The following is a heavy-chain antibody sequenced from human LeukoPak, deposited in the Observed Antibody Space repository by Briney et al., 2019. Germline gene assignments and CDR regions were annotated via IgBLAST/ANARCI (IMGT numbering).Heavy chain of an antibody. D-gene: IGHD3-9*01. V-gene: IGHV3-20*04. J-gene: IGHJ4*02. Sequence: GGSLRLSCAASGFTSDDYGMSWVRQAPGKGLEWVSGINWNGGSTGYADSMKGRFTISRDNAKNSLYLQMNSLRAEDTALYYCARASYDILTGYYYYWGQGTLVTVSS. CDR1: GFTSDDYG. CDR3: ARASYDILTGYYYY. CDR2: INWNGGST.